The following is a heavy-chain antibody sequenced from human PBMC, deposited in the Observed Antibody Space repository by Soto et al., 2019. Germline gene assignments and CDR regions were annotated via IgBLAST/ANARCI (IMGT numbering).Heavy chain of an antibody. V-gene: IGHV3-30*18. CDR2: ISYDGSNK. D-gene: IGHD4-17*01. CDR3: AKPLDYGALLRPSFDY. J-gene: IGHJ4*02. CDR1: GFTFSSYG. Sequence: GGSLRLSCAASGFTFSSYGMHWVRQAPGKGLEWVAVISYDGSNKYYADSVKGRFTISRDNSKNTLYLQMNSLRAEDTAVYYCAKPLDYGALLRPSFDYWGQGTLVTVSS.